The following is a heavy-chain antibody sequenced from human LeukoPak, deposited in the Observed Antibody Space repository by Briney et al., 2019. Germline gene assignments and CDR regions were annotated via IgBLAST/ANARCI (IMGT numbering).Heavy chain of an antibody. V-gene: IGHV1-8*01. CDR2: MNPNSGNT. Sequence: ASVKVSCKASGYTFTSYDINWVRQAPGQGLEWMGWMNPNSGNTGYAQKFQGRVTMTRNTSISTAYMELSSLKSEDTAVYYCAEVRPPRYCSGGSCARTGNWFDPWGQGTLVTVSS. J-gene: IGHJ5*02. CDR3: AEVRPPRYCSGGSCARTGNWFDP. CDR1: GYTFTSYD. D-gene: IGHD2-15*01.